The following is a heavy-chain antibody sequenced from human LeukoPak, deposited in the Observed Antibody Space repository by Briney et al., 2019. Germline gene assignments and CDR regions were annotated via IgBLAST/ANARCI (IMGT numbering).Heavy chain of an antibody. CDR2: ISYDGSNK. CDR3: AKDGSGSLYYFDS. J-gene: IGHJ4*02. V-gene: IGHV3-30*18. CDR1: GFTFSSYG. Sequence: PGRSLRLSCAASGFTFSSYGMHWVRQAPGKGLEWVAVISYDGSNKYYADSVKGRFSISRDSSKNTVYLQMNSLRAEDTAIYYCAKDGSGSLYYFDSWGQGTLVTVSS. D-gene: IGHD2-2*03.